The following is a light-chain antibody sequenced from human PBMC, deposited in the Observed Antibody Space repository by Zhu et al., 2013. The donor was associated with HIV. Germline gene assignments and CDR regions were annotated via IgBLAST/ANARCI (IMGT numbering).Light chain of an antibody. V-gene: IGKV1-9*01. J-gene: IGKJ3*01. CDR3: QHVNSNAA. CDR1: QDIDRY. CDR2: AAS. Sequence: DIQLTQSPSFLSASVGDRVTITCRASQDIDRYLAWYQQTPGKAPTLLVYAASTTQSGVPSRFGGRGSGTEFTLTITSLQPDDFATYYCQHVNSNAAFGPGTNLDV.